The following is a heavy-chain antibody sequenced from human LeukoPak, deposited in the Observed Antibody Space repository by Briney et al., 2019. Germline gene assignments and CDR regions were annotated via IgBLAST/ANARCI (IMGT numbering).Heavy chain of an antibody. CDR3: AKDPHYYYDSSGYYDY. CDR1: GFTFSIYA. V-gene: IGHV3-23*01. CDR2: ISGSVGST. D-gene: IGHD3-22*01. Sequence: PGGSLRLSRAAAGFTFSIYAMSSVRQAPGKGLEWLSAISGSVGSTYYAESVEGRLTLYRNKSKNSLYLQMNSLRAEDTAVYYCAKDPHYYYDSSGYYDYWGQGTLVTVSS. J-gene: IGHJ4*02.